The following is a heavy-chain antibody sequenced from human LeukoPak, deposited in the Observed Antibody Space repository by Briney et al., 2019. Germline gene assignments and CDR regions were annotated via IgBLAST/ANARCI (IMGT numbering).Heavy chain of an antibody. V-gene: IGHV3-53*01. J-gene: IGHJ4*02. CDR2: IYSGDST. Sequence: GGSLRLSCAASGFTVSSNYMTWVRQAPGKGLEWVSAIYSGDSTYYADSGKGRFTISRDNSKNTVYLQMNSLRAEDTAVYYCARGYTTSPRAPFDYWGQGTLVTVSS. D-gene: IGHD5-12*01. CDR1: GFTVSSNY. CDR3: ARGYTTSPRAPFDY.